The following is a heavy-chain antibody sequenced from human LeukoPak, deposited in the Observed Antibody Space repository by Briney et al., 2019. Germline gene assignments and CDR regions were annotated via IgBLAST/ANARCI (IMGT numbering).Heavy chain of an antibody. CDR2: ISGSGGST. CDR3: AKWGNLGFDP. V-gene: IGHV3-23*01. J-gene: IGHJ5*02. CDR1: GFTFTDYA. D-gene: IGHD3-16*01. Sequence: GGSLRLSCAASGFTFTDYAMSWVRQAPGKGLDWVSLISGSGGSTYYADSVEGRFTISRDNSKNTLYLQMNSLRAEDTAVYYCAKWGNLGFDPWGQGILVTVSS.